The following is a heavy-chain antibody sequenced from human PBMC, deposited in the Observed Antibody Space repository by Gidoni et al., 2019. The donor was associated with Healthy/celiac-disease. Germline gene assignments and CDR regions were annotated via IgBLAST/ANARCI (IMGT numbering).Heavy chain of an antibody. V-gene: IGHV1-69*08. CDR1: GGTFSRYT. Sequence: QVQLVQSGAEVKTPGSSVKVSCKASGGTFSRYTISWVRQAPGHGIEWMGRIIPILGIANNAKKFKGRVTITADKSTSTAYMELSSLRSEDTAVYYCAREGPHIVVVTAIRWYFDYWGQGTLVTVSS. D-gene: IGHD2-21*02. J-gene: IGHJ4*02. CDR3: AREGPHIVVVTAIRWYFDY. CDR2: IIPILGIA.